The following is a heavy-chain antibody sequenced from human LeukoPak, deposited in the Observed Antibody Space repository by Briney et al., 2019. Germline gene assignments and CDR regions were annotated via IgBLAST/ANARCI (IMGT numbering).Heavy chain of an antibody. CDR2: INHSGST. J-gene: IGHJ3*02. Sequence: SETLSLTCAVYGGSFSGYYWSWIRQPPGKGLEWIGEINHSGSTNYNPSLKSRVTISVDTSKNQFSLKLSSVTAADTAVYYCARGLVPATYAGDAFDIWGQGTMVTVSS. CDR3: ARGLVPATYAGDAFDI. D-gene: IGHD2-2*01. V-gene: IGHV4-34*01. CDR1: GGSFSGYY.